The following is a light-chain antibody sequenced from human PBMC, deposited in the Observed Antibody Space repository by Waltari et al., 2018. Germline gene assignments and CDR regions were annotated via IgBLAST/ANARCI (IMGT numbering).Light chain of an antibody. CDR1: QSISSW. Sequence: DIQMTQSPSTLSASVGDRVTITCRASQSISSWLAGYQQKPGKAPKLLIYDPSSLEMGVPARFSGSGSGTEFTLTISSLQPDDFATYYCQQYNSYSAFGQGTKVEIK. CDR3: QQYNSYSA. V-gene: IGKV1-5*01. CDR2: DPS. J-gene: IGKJ1*01.